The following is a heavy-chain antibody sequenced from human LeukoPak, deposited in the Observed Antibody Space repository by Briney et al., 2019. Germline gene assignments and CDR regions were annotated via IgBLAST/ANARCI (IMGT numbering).Heavy chain of an antibody. J-gene: IGHJ5*02. CDR3: AREADYPNWFDP. V-gene: IGHV1-69*04. CDR2: IISIFGIA. Sequence: ASVKVSCKASGGTFSSYAISWVRQAPGQGLEWMGRIISIFGIANYAQKFQGRVTITANKSTSTAYMELSSLRSEDTAVYYCAREADYPNWFDPWGQGTLVTVSS. D-gene: IGHD4-11*01. CDR1: GGTFSSYA.